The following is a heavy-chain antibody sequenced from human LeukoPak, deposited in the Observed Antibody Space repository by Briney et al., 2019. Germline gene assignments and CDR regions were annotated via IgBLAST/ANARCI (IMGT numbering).Heavy chain of an antibody. CDR3: ARSYDSSGYYYRVRGAFDI. CDR1: GFTFSSYS. V-gene: IGHV3-21*01. Sequence: PGGSLRLSCAASGFTFSSYSMNWVRQAPGKGLEWVSSISSSSSYIYYADSVKGRFTISRDNAKNSLYLQMNSLRAEDTAVYYCARSYDSSGYYYRVRGAFDIWGQGTMVTVSS. J-gene: IGHJ3*02. CDR2: ISSSSSYI. D-gene: IGHD3-22*01.